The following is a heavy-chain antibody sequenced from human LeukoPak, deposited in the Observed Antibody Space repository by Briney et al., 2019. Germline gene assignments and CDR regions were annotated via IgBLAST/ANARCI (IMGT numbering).Heavy chain of an antibody. J-gene: IGHJ4*02. D-gene: IGHD1-1*01. CDR1: GYTFTGYY. V-gene: IGHV1-2*04. CDR2: INPNSGGT. Sequence: VSVKVSCKASGYTFTGYYMHWVRQAPGQGLEWMGWINPNSGGTNYAQKFQGWVTMTRDTSISTAYMELSRLRSDDTAVYYCARATGTTSDLDYWGQGTLVTVSS. CDR3: ARATGTTSDLDY.